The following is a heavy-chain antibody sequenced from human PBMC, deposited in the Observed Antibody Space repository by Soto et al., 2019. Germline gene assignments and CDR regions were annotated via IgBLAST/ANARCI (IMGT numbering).Heavy chain of an antibody. J-gene: IGHJ5*02. D-gene: IGHD2-15*01. V-gene: IGHV4-34*01. CDR1: GGSFYDYY. Sequence: SETLSLTCAVYGGSFYDYYWSWIRQPPGKGLEWIGEINHGGTINYNPSLESRVTISVDTSKNQFSLSLSSVTAADTAVYYCARGRVAATHWNCFGPWGQGTLVTVSS. CDR2: INHGGTI. CDR3: ARGRVAATHWNCFGP.